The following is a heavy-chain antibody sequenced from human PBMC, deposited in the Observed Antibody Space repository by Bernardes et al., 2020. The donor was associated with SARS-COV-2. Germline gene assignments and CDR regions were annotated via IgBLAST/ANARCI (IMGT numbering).Heavy chain of an antibody. J-gene: IGHJ6*02. D-gene: IGHD6-13*01. V-gene: IGHV3-30*18. CDR3: AKARAEGGYYYYHGMDV. CDR1: GFRFSTHG. Sequence: GGSLRLSCAASGFRFSTHGMHWVRQAPGKGLEWVAFLSYDGSSRDFALSVRGRFTVSRDNSKNTLYLEMNGLGAHDTAVYYCAKARAEGGYYYYHGMDVWGQGTTVTVSS. CDR2: LSYDGSSR.